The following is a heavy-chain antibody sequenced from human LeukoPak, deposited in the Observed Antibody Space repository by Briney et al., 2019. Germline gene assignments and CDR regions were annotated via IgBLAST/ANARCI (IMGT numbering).Heavy chain of an antibody. Sequence: PSETLSLTCTVSGGSVSSGSYYWSWIRQPPGKGLEWIGYIYYSGSTNYNPSLKSRVTISVDTSKNQFSLKLSSVTAADTAVYYCARGKQYLAYYGSGSYSFDYWGQGTLVTVSS. CDR2: IYYSGST. CDR1: GGSVSSGSYY. D-gene: IGHD3-10*01. CDR3: ARGKQYLAYYGSGSYSFDY. J-gene: IGHJ4*02. V-gene: IGHV4-61*01.